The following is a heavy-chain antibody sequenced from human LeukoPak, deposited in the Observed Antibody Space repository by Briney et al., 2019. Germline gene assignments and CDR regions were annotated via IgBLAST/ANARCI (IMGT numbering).Heavy chain of an antibody. CDR3: AKGRGTAVTSAANY. D-gene: IGHD4-17*01. CDR2: ISGSGDNT. J-gene: IGHJ4*02. CDR1: GFTFSSYA. V-gene: IGHV3-23*01. Sequence: GRSLRLSCGASGFTFSSYAMSWVRQAPGKGLEWVSSISGSGDNTCYADSVKDRFSISRDNSKTTVPLQMNSLRAEDTAVYYCAKGRGTAVTSAANYWGQGTLVTVSS.